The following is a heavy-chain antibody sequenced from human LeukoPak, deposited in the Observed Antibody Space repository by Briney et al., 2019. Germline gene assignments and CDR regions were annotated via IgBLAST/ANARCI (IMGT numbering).Heavy chain of an antibody. V-gene: IGHV3-7*01. CDR1: GFTFAAYA. J-gene: IGHJ4*02. CDR2: IHDDGIVT. Sequence: GGSLRLPCSASGFTFAAYAMSWFRQTPGKGLEWVANIHDDGIVTNYVDSVKGRFTISRDNARNSVYLQLNSLRAEDTALYYCARGRGWVDHWGQGTLVTVSS. D-gene: IGHD3-16*01. CDR3: ARGRGWVDH.